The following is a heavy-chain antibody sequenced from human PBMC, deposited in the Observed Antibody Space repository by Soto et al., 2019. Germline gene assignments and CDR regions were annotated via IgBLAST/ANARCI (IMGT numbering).Heavy chain of an antibody. CDR1: GYTFTSYA. V-gene: IGHV1-3*01. J-gene: IGHJ4*02. CDR2: INAGNGNT. CDR3: ARAATAPTYDFWSGYPDY. Sequence: ASVKVSCKASGYTFTSYAMHWVRQAPGQRLEWMGWINAGNGNTKYSQKFQGRVTITRDTSASTAYMELSSLRSEDTAVYYCARAATAPTYDFWSGYPDYWGQGTLVTVSS. D-gene: IGHD3-3*01.